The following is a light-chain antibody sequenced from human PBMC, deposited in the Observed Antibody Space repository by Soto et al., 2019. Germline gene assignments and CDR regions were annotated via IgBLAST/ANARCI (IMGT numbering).Light chain of an antibody. Sequence: DIPMTQSPSSLSASVGDRVTITCRASQSISRYLNWYQQKPGKAPKLLIYAASSLQSGVTSRFSGSGSGTDFILTISSLQPEYFATYFCQQSYSTPWTFGQGTKVEIK. CDR1: QSISRY. J-gene: IGKJ1*01. CDR3: QQSYSTPWT. CDR2: AAS. V-gene: IGKV1-39*01.